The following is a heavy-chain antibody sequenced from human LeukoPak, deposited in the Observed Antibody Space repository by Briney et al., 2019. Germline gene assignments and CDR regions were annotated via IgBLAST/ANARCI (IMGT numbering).Heavy chain of an antibody. CDR3: TTALYYYGSGSYLRFDP. J-gene: IGHJ5*02. D-gene: IGHD3-10*01. CDR1: GFTFTNHW. V-gene: IGHV3-15*01. Sequence: GGSLRLSCVTSGFTFTNHWMSWVRQAPGKGLEWVGRIKSKTDGGTTDYAAPVKGRFTISRDDSKNTLYLQMNSLKTEDTAVYYCTTALYYYGSGSYLRFDPWGQGTLVTVSS. CDR2: IKSKTDGGTT.